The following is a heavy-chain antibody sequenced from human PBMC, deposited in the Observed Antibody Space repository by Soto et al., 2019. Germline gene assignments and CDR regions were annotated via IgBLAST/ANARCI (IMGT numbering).Heavy chain of an antibody. D-gene: IGHD3-22*01. CDR3: ARKDSSGPIDY. Sequence: EVPLVESGGGLVKPGGSLRLSCAASGFTFSTYTMNWVRQAPGKGLEWVSSISSSRSYIYYADSVKGRFTISRDNAKNSLYLQMNSMRAEDTAVYYCARKDSSGPIDYWGQGTLVTVSS. J-gene: IGHJ4*02. CDR2: ISSSRSYI. V-gene: IGHV3-21*01. CDR1: GFTFSTYT.